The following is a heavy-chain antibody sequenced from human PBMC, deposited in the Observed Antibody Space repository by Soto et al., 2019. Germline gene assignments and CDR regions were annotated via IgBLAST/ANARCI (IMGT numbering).Heavy chain of an antibody. Sequence: PSETLSLTCTVSGGSVSSGSYYWSWIRQPPGKGLERIGYIYYSGSTNFNPSLKSRVTISVDTSKNQFSLKLSSVTAADTAVYYCARGEPTPYDYVWGSYPDYWGQGTLVTVSS. D-gene: IGHD3-16*02. CDR3: ARGEPTPYDYVWGSYPDY. J-gene: IGHJ4*02. V-gene: IGHV4-61*01. CDR2: IYYSGST. CDR1: GGSVSSGSYY.